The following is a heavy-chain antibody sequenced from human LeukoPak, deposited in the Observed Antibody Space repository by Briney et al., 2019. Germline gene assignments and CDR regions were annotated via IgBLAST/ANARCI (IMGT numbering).Heavy chain of an antibody. Sequence: SETLSLTCAVYGGSFSGYYWSWIRQPPGKGLEWIGEINHSGSTNYNPSLKSRVTISVDTSKNQFSLKLSSVTAADTAVYYCARGRLLWFGELSHYYYYGMDVWGQGITVTVSS. CDR2: INHSGST. V-gene: IGHV4-34*01. J-gene: IGHJ6*02. CDR3: ARGRLLWFGELSHYYYYGMDV. CDR1: GGSFSGYY. D-gene: IGHD3-10*01.